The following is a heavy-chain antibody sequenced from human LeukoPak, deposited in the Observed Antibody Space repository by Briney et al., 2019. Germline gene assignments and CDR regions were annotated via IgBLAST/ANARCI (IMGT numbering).Heavy chain of an antibody. V-gene: IGHV1-58*02. D-gene: IGHD6-13*01. CDR2: IVVGSGNT. CDR3: AASDPHSSSWYGAPYYGMDV. Sequence: ASVKASCKASGFTFTSSAMQWVRQARGQRLEWIGWIVVGSGNTNYAQKFQERVTITRDMSTSTAYMELSSLRSEDTAVYYCAASDPHSSSWYGAPYYGMDVWGQGTTVTVSS. J-gene: IGHJ6*02. CDR1: GFTFTSSA.